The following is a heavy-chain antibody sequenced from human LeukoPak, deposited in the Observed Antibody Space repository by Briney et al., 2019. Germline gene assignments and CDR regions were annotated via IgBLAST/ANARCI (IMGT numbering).Heavy chain of an antibody. J-gene: IGHJ6*03. Sequence: SVKVSCKASGGTFSTYDISWVRQAPGQGLEWMGGIIPIFGTAKYAQQLQGRATITTDESTSTAYMELSSLRSEDTAVYYCARSKGSFYYMDVWGKGTTVTVSS. CDR1: GGTFSTYD. CDR3: ARSKGSFYYMDV. CDR2: IIPIFGTA. V-gene: IGHV1-69*05. D-gene: IGHD3-10*01.